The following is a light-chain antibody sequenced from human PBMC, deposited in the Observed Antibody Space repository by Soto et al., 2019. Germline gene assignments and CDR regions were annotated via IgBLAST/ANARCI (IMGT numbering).Light chain of an antibody. CDR2: DNN. V-gene: IGLV1-51*01. CDR1: NSNIGKNS. J-gene: IGLJ2*01. CDR3: ETWDSSLSAGV. Sequence: QSVLTQPPSVSAAPGQKVTISCSGSNSNIGKNSVSWYQQLPGTAPKLLIYDNNKRPSGIPDRFSGSKSGTSATLGITGLQTGDEADYYCETWDSSLSAGVFGGGTKVTVL.